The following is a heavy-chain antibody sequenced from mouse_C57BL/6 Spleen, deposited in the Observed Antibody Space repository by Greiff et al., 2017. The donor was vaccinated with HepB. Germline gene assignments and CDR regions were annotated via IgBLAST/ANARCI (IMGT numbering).Heavy chain of an antibody. V-gene: IGHV5-17*01. CDR1: GFTFSDYG. CDR2: ISSGSSTI. D-gene: IGHD1-1*01. J-gene: IGHJ1*03. Sequence: EVQVVESGGGLVKPGGSLKLSCAASGFTFSDYGMHWVRQAPEKGLEWVAYISSGSSTIYYADTVKGRFTISRHNAKNTLFLQMTSLRSEDTAMYYCARSIYLRRYFDVWGTGTTVTVSS. CDR3: ARSIYLRRYFDV.